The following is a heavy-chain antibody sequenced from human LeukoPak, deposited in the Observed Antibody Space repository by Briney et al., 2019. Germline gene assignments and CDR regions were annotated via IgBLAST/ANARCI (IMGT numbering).Heavy chain of an antibody. D-gene: IGHD2-15*01. J-gene: IGHJ6*02. CDR3: ARGLYCGGSCPGVSSIPYYYYYGMDV. V-gene: IGHV4-61*02. Sequence: PSETLSLTCTVSGGSISSGSYYWSWIRQPAGKGLEWIGRIYTSGSTNYNPSLKSRVTISVDTSKNQFSLKLSSVTAADTAVYYCARGLYCGGSCPGVSSIPYYYYYGMDVWGQGTTVTVSS. CDR1: GGSISSGSYY. CDR2: IYTSGST.